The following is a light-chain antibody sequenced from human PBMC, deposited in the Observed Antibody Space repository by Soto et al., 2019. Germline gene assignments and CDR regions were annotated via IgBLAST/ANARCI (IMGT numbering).Light chain of an antibody. Sequence: QSVLTQTPSSSASLGASVKLTCTLSSGHSSYAIAWHQQQPEKGPRYLMKLNSDGSHSKGDGIPDRFSGSSSGAERYLIISRLQSEDDADYYCQTWGTGIHVFGTGTKLTVL. CDR3: QTWGTGIHV. CDR2: LNSDGSH. J-gene: IGLJ1*01. V-gene: IGLV4-69*01. CDR1: SGHSSYA.